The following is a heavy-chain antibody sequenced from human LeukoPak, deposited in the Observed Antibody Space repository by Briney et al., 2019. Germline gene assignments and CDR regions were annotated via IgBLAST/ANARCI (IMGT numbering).Heavy chain of an antibody. CDR3: AKDDSSGYYSTFDY. V-gene: IGHV3-33*06. D-gene: IGHD3-22*01. Sequence: PGGSLRLSCAASGFTFSSYGMHWVRQAPGKGLEWVAVIWYGGSNKYYADSVKGRFTISRDNSKNTLYLQMNSLRAEDTAVYYCAKDDSSGYYSTFDYWGQGTLVTVSS. CDR2: IWYGGSNK. J-gene: IGHJ4*02. CDR1: GFTFSSYG.